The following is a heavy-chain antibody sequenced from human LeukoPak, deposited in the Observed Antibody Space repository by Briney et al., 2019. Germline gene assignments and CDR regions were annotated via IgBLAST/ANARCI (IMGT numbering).Heavy chain of an antibody. J-gene: IGHJ6*03. CDR2: IYTSGSS. CDR1: GGSISSYY. V-gene: IGHV4-4*07. D-gene: IGHD6-19*01. Sequence: SETLSLTCTVSGGSISSYYWSWLRQPAGKGLEWIGRIYTSGSSNYNPSLKSRVTISVDTSKNQFSLKLSSVTAADTAVYYCARAAPLTPRPYSSGWYGGYYYYYMDVWGKGTTVTVSS. CDR3: ARAAPLTPRPYSSGWYGGYYYYYMDV.